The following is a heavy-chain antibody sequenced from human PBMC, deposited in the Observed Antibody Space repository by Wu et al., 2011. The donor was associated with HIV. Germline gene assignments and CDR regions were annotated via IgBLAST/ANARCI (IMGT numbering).Heavy chain of an antibody. V-gene: IGHV1-18*01. CDR2: ISAYNGDT. D-gene: IGHD2-15*01. Sequence: QVQLVQSGAEVKKPGASVKVSCKASGYTFTSYGISWVRQAPGQGLEWMGWISAYNGDTNYAQKLQGRVTMTTDTSTSTAYMELRSLRSDDTAVYYCARADLGYCSGGSCYPDYWGQGTLVTVSS. CDR1: GYTFTSYG. J-gene: IGHJ4*02. CDR3: ARADLGYCSGGSCYPDY.